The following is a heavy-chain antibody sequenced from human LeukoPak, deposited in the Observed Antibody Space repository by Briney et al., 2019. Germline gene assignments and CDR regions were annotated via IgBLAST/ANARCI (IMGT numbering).Heavy chain of an antibody. CDR2: ISSSSSYI. Sequence: GGSLRLSCAASGFTFRSYSMNWVGQAPGKGLGWVSSISSSSSYIYYADSVKGRLTISRDNAKNSLYLQRNGQRAEHTPYYSFPREARTSCPDCWGQATLVTVSS. CDR3: PREARTSCPDC. J-gene: IGHJ4*02. D-gene: IGHD2-2*01. V-gene: IGHV3-21*01. CDR1: GFTFRSYS.